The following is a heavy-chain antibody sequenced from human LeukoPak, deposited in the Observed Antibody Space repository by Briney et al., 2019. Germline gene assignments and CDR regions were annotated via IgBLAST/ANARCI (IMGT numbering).Heavy chain of an antibody. CDR2: ISYDGSNK. D-gene: IGHD1-26*01. V-gene: IGHV3-30*18. Sequence: PGGSLRLSCAASGFTFSSYGMHCVRQAPGKGLEWVAVISYDGSNKYYADSVKGRFTISRDNSKNTLYLQMNSLRAEDTAVYYCAKDLLSGSQFTDGDWGQGTLVTVSS. CDR1: GFTFSSYG. J-gene: IGHJ4*02. CDR3: AKDLLSGSQFTDGD.